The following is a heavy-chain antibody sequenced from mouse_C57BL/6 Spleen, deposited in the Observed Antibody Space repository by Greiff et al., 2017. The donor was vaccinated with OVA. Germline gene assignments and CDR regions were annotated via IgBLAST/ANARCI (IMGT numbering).Heavy chain of an antibody. CDR3: ASYSNHWYFDV. V-gene: IGHV5-6*01. CDR1: GFTFSSYG. CDR2: ISSGGSYT. D-gene: IGHD2-5*01. Sequence: EVKLQESGGDLVKPGGSLKLSCAASGFTFSSYGMSWVRQTPDKRLEWVATISSGGSYTYYPDSVKGRFTISRDNAKNTLYLQMSSLKSEDTAMYYCASYSNHWYFDVWGTGTTVTVSS. J-gene: IGHJ1*03.